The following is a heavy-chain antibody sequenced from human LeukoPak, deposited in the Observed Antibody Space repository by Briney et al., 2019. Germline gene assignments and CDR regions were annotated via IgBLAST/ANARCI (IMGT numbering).Heavy chain of an antibody. Sequence: GGSLRLSCAASGFTFSSYATSWVRQAPGKGLEWVSTITKTGDRAFYVDSVKGRFTVSRDNSKNTVYLQMNSLRVEDTAVYYCAKGASWYYYDSSGYGDYWGQGTLVTVSS. D-gene: IGHD3-22*01. J-gene: IGHJ4*02. CDR1: GFTFSSYA. CDR2: ITKTGDRA. CDR3: AKGASWYYYDSSGYGDY. V-gene: IGHV3-23*01.